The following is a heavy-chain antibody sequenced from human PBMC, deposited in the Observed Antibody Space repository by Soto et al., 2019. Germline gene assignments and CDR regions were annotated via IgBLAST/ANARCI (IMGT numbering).Heavy chain of an antibody. CDR2: IYHTGST. CDR1: GGSVTGGGYY. V-gene: IGHV4-31*03. D-gene: IGHD3-10*01. Sequence: PSETLSLTCSVSGGSVTGGGYYWSWIRQLPGKGLEWIGYIYHTGSTFYNPSLKSRVTISLDTSKSQFSLKLTSVTAADTAMYYCAGSPARSMLDYWCQGSPVTVSS. CDR3: AGSPARSMLDY. J-gene: IGHJ4*02.